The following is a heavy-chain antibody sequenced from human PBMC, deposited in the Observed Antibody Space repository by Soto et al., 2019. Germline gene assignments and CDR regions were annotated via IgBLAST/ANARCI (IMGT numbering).Heavy chain of an antibody. CDR1: GLPFSSYS. J-gene: IGHJ4*02. CDR2: ISGSSSTI. Sequence: PGGSLRLSCAASGLPFSSYSMNWVRQAPGKGLEWVSYISGSSSTIYYADSVRGRFTISRDNAKNSLYLQLNSLRDEDTAVYYCATSGIQLCPGGYWGQGTLVTVSS. V-gene: IGHV3-48*02. D-gene: IGHD5-18*01. CDR3: ATSGIQLCPGGY.